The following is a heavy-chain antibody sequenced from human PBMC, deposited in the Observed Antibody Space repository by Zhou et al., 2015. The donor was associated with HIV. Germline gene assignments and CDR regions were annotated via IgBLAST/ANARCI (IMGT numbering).Heavy chain of an antibody. D-gene: IGHD5-12*01. CDR2: IIPIFGTA. CDR3: AKEGYSGYDYSLGRSPPFDY. CDR1: GGTFSSYA. Sequence: QVQLVQSGAEVKKPGSSVKVSCKASGGTFSSYAISWVRQAPGQGLEWMGGIIPIFGTANYAQKFQGRVTITADESTSTAYMELSSLRSEDTAVYYCAKEGYSGYDYSLGRSPPFDYWGQGTLVTVSS. V-gene: IGHV1-69*01. J-gene: IGHJ4*02.